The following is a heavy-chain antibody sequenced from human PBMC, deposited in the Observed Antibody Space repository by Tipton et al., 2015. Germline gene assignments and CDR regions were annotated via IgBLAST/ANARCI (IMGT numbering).Heavy chain of an antibody. CDR1: GFTFSSYA. Sequence: SLRLSCAASGFTFSSYAMSWVRQAPGRGLEWVSMINSAGRPSYADSVKGRFTISRDNSKNTLYLQMKSLRVEDTALYYCATGGDLFENWGQGTLVTVSS. CDR3: ATGGDLFEN. D-gene: IGHD3-16*01. J-gene: IGHJ1*01. CDR2: INSAGRP. V-gene: IGHV3-23*01.